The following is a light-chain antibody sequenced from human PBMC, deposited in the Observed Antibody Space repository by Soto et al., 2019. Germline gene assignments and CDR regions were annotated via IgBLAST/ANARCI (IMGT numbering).Light chain of an antibody. CDR2: ASS. Sequence: DIQMTQSPSSLSASIGDRATITCRASQSISGFFNWYQQKAGKAPKLLIYASSSLQSGVPSRFSGSGSGTDFTLTIRSLQPADFATYYCQQSYSTPWTFGHGTKVEIK. V-gene: IGKV1-39*01. CDR1: QSISGF. J-gene: IGKJ1*01. CDR3: QQSYSTPWT.